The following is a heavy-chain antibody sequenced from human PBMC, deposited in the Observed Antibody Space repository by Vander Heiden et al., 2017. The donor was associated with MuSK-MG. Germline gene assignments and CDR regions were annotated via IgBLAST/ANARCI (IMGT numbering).Heavy chain of an antibody. V-gene: IGHV3-9*01. CDR2: ISWNSGSI. Sequence: EVHLLELGGGLVQPGRSLSPSCAASGFTFDDYAMHWVRQAPGKGLEWVSGISWNSGSIGYADSVKGRFTISRDNAKNSLYLQMNSLRAEDTALYYCAKDMYGHYYYYMDVWGKGTTVTVSS. D-gene: IGHD2-8*01. CDR1: GFTFDDYA. CDR3: AKDMYGHYYYYMDV. J-gene: IGHJ6*03.